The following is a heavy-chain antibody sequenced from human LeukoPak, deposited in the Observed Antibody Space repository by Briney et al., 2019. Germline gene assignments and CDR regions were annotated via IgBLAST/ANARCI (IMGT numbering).Heavy chain of an antibody. CDR3: ARELATITSPSFDI. D-gene: IGHD5-24*01. CDR2: ISAYNGNT. CDR1: GYTFTSYG. Sequence: ASVKVSCKASGYTFTSYGISWVRQAPGQGLEWMGWISAYNGNTHYAQKLQGRVTMTTDTSTSTVYMELRSLRSDDTAVYYCARELATITSPSFDIWGQGTMVTVSS. J-gene: IGHJ3*02. V-gene: IGHV1-18*01.